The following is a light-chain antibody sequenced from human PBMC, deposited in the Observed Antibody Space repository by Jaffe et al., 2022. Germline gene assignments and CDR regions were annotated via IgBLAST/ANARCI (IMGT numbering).Light chain of an antibody. J-gene: IGLJ2*01. CDR2: QDS. Sequence: SYELTQPPSVSVSPGQTASITCSGDKLGDKYACWYQQKPGQSPVLVIYQDSKRPSGIPERFSGSNSGNTATLTISGTQAMDEADYYCQAWDSSCVVFGGGTKLTVL. CDR1: KLGDKY. V-gene: IGLV3-1*01. CDR3: QAWDSSCVV.